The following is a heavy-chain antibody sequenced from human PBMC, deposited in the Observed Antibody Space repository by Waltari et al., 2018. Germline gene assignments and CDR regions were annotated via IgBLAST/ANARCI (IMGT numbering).Heavy chain of an antibody. CDR3: ARDHGSIAVAGTSDY. D-gene: IGHD6-19*01. V-gene: IGHV1-2*02. J-gene: IGHJ4*02. Sequence: QVQLVQSGAEVKKPGASVKVSCKASGYTFTGYYMHWVRQAPGQGLEWMGGINPNSGGTNYARKFQGRVTMTRDTSISTAYMELSRLRSDDTAVYYCARDHGSIAVAGTSDYWGQGTLVTVSS. CDR2: INPNSGGT. CDR1: GYTFTGYY.